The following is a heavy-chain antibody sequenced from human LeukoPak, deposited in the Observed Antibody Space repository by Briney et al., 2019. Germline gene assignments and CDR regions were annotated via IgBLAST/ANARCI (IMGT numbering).Heavy chain of an antibody. Sequence: GASVKVSCKASGYTFTGYYVHWVRQAPGQGLEWMGWINPNSGGTDYAQKFQGRVTMTRDTSISTAYMELNSLSSDDTAVYYCARDFGGLSGFSGYEDYWGQGTLLTVSS. CDR2: INPNSGGT. CDR3: ARDFGGLSGFSGYEDY. CDR1: GYTFTGYY. J-gene: IGHJ4*02. D-gene: IGHD5-12*01. V-gene: IGHV1-2*02.